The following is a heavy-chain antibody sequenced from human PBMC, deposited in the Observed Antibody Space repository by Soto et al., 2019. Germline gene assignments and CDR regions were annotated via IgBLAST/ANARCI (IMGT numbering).Heavy chain of an antibody. CDR3: ARDRDGYGIFNY. V-gene: IGHV1-18*01. J-gene: IGHJ4*02. D-gene: IGHD5-12*01. Sequence: ASVKVSCKASGYTFTSYGISWVRQAPGQGLEWMGWISAYNGNTNYAQKFQGRVTITADESTSTAYMELSRLRSEDTAVYYCARDRDGYGIFNYCGQGTLVTVSS. CDR1: GYTFTSYG. CDR2: ISAYNGNT.